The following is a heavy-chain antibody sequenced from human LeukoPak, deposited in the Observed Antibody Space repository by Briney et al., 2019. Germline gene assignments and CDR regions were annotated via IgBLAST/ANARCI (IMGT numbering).Heavy chain of an antibody. D-gene: IGHD3-3*01. CDR2: INHSGST. J-gene: IGHJ3*02. V-gene: IGHV4-34*01. CDR1: GGSFSGYY. CDR3: ARGSHVYDFWSGYYAMNAFDI. Sequence: SETLCLTCAVYGGSFSGYYWSWIRQPPGKGLEWIGEINHSGSTNYNPSLKSRVTISVDTSKNQFSLKLSSVNAADTAVYYCARGSHVYDFWSGYYAMNAFDIWGQGTMVTVSS.